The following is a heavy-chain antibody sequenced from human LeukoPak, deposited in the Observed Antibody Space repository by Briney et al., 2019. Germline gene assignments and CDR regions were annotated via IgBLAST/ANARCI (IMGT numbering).Heavy chain of an antibody. J-gene: IGHJ4*02. CDR3: ARDPAKFWSGHDY. CDR2: ISYDGSNK. D-gene: IGHD3-3*01. CDR1: GFTFSSYG. Sequence: AGGSLRLSCTASGFTFSSYGMHWVRQAPGKGLEWVAVISYDGSNKYYADSVEGRFTISRDNSKNTLYVQMNSLRAEDTAVYYCARDPAKFWSGHDYWGQGTLVTVSS. V-gene: IGHV3-30*03.